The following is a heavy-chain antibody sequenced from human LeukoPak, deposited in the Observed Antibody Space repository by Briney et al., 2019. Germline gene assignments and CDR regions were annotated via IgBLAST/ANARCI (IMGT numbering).Heavy chain of an antibody. D-gene: IGHD5-18*01. CDR2: IYPSGSA. V-gene: IGHV4-4*09. CDR1: GGSVSSYY. J-gene: IGHJ4*02. CDR3: AQTQDRDMGYYFDL. Sequence: PSETLSLTCTVSGGSVSSYYWSWIRQPPGKGLEWIGYIYPSGSADSNPSLKSRVTTSLETSSNRFSLKLSSVTAADTAVYYCAQTQDRDMGYYFDLWGQGTLVTVSS.